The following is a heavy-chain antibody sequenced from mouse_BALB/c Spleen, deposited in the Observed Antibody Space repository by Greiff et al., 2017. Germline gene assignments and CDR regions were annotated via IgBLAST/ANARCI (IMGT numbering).Heavy chain of an antibody. J-gene: IGHJ4*01. D-gene: IGHD1-2*01. V-gene: IGHV1-54*01. CDR1: GYAFTNYL. CDR2: INPGSGGT. Sequence: QVQLKESGAELVRPGTSVKVSCKASGYAFTNYLIEWVKQRPGQGLEWIGVINPGSGGTNYNEKFKGKATLTADKSSSTAYMQLSSLTSDDSAVYFCASSGALLRLRGNAMDYWGQGTSVTVSS. CDR3: ASSGALLRLRGNAMDY.